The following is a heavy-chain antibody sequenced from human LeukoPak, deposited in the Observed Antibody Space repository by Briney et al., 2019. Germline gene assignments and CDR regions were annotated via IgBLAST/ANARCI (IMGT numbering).Heavy chain of an antibody. CDR3: ARAYYYDSSGYYYGF. D-gene: IGHD3-22*01. Sequence: ASVKVSCKASGYTFTSYGISWVRQAPGQGVEWMGWISAYNGNTNYAQKLQGRVTMTTDTSTSTAYMELRSLRSDDTAVYYCARAYYYDSSGYYYGFWGQGTLVTVSS. V-gene: IGHV1-18*01. CDR2: ISAYNGNT. J-gene: IGHJ4*02. CDR1: GYTFTSYG.